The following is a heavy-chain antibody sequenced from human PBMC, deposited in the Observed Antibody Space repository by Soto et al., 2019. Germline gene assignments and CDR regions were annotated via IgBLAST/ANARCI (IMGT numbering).Heavy chain of an antibody. CDR2: ISAYNGNR. CDR1: GYTFSTFG. V-gene: IGHV1-18*01. Sequence: ASVKVSCKASGYTFSTFGISWVRQAPGQGLEWMGWISAYNGNRNYAQKVQGRVTMTADTSTSTAYMALRSLRSDDTAIYYCARDLDLAYYVSGSQMSNWGQGTLVTVSS. J-gene: IGHJ4*02. CDR3: ARDLDLAYYVSGSQMSN. D-gene: IGHD3-10*01.